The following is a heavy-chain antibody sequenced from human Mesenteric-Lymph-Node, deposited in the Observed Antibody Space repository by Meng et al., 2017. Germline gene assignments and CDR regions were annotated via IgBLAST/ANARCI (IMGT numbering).Heavy chain of an antibody. V-gene: IGHV5-51*01. CDR3: ARQGGQWPNYFDY. J-gene: IGHJ4*02. CDR2: IYPGDSDT. D-gene: IGHD6-19*01. Sequence: GGSLRFSCKGSGYSFTSYWIGWVRQMPGKGLEWMGIIYPGDSDTRYSPSFQGQVTISADKSISTAYLQWSSLKASDTAMYYCARQGGQWPNYFDYWGQGTLVTVSS. CDR1: GYSFTSYW.